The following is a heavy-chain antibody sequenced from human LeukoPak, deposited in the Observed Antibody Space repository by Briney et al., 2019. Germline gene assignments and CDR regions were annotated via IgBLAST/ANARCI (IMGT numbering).Heavy chain of an antibody. Sequence: GGSLRLSCAASGFTFSSYAMSWVRQAPGKGLEWVSAISGSGGSTYYADSVKGRFTISRDNSMNTLSLQMNSLRAEDTAVYYCARDVAATPDGIDYWGQGTLVTVSS. D-gene: IGHD2-15*01. J-gene: IGHJ4*02. CDR2: ISGSGGST. CDR3: ARDVAATPDGIDY. CDR1: GFTFSSYA. V-gene: IGHV3-23*01.